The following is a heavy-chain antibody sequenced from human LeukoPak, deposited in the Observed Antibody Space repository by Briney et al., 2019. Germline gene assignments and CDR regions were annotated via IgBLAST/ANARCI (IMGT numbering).Heavy chain of an antibody. CDR2: INSDGSTT. J-gene: IGHJ6*03. D-gene: IGHD6-13*01. V-gene: IGHV3-74*01. CDR1: GFTLNTYW. CDR3: AKAASGYYMDV. Sequence: GGSLRLSCAASGFTLNTYWMHWVRQAPGKGLVWVSHINSDGSTTNYADSVKGRFTVSRDNAKNTLYLQMNSLRAEDTAVYYCAKAASGYYMDVWGKGTTVTVSS.